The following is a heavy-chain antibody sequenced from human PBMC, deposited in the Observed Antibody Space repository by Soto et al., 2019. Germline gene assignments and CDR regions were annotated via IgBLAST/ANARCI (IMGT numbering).Heavy chain of an antibody. Sequence: SVKVSCKASGYTFTSYAISWVRQAPGQGLEWMGGIIPIFGTANYAQKFQGRVTITADESTSTAYMELSSLRSEDTAVYYCASSPGYCSGGSCYGSYYYGMDVWGQGTTVTVSS. CDR1: GYTFTSYA. CDR3: ASSPGYCSGGSCYGSYYYGMDV. J-gene: IGHJ6*02. CDR2: IIPIFGTA. D-gene: IGHD2-15*01. V-gene: IGHV1-69*13.